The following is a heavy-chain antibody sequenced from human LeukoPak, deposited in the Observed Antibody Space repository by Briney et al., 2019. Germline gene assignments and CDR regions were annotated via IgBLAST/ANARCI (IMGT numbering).Heavy chain of an antibody. CDR2: ISSSSSYI. V-gene: IGHV3-21*01. Sequence: GGSLRLSCAASGFTFSSYSMNWVRQAPGKGLEWVSSISSSSSYIYYADSVKGRFTISRDNAKNSLYLQMNSLRAEDTAVYYCAREYCSGGSCYFDHWGQGTLVTVSS. CDR3: AREYCSGGSCYFDH. D-gene: IGHD2-15*01. CDR1: GFTFSSYS. J-gene: IGHJ4*02.